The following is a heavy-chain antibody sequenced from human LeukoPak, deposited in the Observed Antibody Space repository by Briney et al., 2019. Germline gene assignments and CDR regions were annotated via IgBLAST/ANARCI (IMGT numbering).Heavy chain of an antibody. V-gene: IGHV3-30*03. D-gene: IGHD3-10*01. CDR3: ARVGYYASGPCSYFDY. CDR1: GFTFSRYG. CDR2: TSYDGTKR. J-gene: IGHJ4*02. Sequence: GRFLRLSCAASGFTFSRYGMHWVRQAPGKGLEWVAVTSYDGTKRDYADHVKGRFTISRDNSQNTLYRQMNSLRAEDTAVYYCARVGYYASGPCSYFDYRGQGTLVTVSP.